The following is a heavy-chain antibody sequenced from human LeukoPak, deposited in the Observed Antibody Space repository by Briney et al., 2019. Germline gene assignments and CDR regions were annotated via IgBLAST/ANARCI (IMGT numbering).Heavy chain of an antibody. V-gene: IGHV3-23*01. J-gene: IGHJ6*02. Sequence: PGGSLRLSCAASGFTFSSYAMNWVRQAPGKGLEWVSTIRGSSGSTYFADSVNGRFTISRDNSKNTLYLQMNSLRAEDSAVYYCAKDQNPEFYFYGMDVWGQGTTVTVAS. CDR3: AKDQNPEFYFYGMDV. CDR2: IRGSSGST. CDR1: GFTFSSYA.